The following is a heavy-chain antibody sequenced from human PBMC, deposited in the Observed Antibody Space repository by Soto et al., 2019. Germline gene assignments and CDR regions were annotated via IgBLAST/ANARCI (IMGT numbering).Heavy chain of an antibody. CDR3: ARGGSSWSAEYYQH. J-gene: IGHJ1*01. CDR2: INANNGNT. CDR1: GCTFTNYG. V-gene: IGHV1-18*01. D-gene: IGHD6-13*01. Sequence: GASVKVSCKASGCTFTNYGISCVRQAPGQGPEWMGWINANNGNTKYAETLQGRGTMTTDTSTSTAYMELRSLRYDDTAVYYCARGGSSWSAEYYQHWGQGTLVTVSS.